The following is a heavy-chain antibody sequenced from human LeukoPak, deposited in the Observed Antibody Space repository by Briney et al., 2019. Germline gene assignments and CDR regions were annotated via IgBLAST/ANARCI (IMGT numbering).Heavy chain of an antibody. CDR1: GDSLSYFY. Sequence: SETLSLTCTVSGDSLSYFYWSWIRQPAGKGLEWIGHFYTSGHTNYNPSLKSRVTISVDTSKNQFSLKMNSVTAADTAVYYCARGLHGYSYGYVPWELYSYMDVWGKGTTVSISS. D-gene: IGHD5-18*01. V-gene: IGHV4-4*07. J-gene: IGHJ6*03. CDR2: FYTSGHT. CDR3: ARGLHGYSYGYVPWELYSYMDV.